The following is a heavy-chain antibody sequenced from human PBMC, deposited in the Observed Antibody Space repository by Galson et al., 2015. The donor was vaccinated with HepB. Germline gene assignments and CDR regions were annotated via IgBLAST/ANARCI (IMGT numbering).Heavy chain of an antibody. CDR1: RFTFSVYA. J-gene: IGHJ6*02. Sequence: SLRLSCAASRFTFSVYAMHWVRQAPGKGLEWVAVISYDGSNKYYADSVKGRFTISRDNPKNTLFLQMNSLRAEDTAVYYCAKARRQDPNGMDDWGQGTTVTVSS. CDR3: AKARRQDPNGMDD. CDR2: ISYDGSNK. V-gene: IGHV3-30*18.